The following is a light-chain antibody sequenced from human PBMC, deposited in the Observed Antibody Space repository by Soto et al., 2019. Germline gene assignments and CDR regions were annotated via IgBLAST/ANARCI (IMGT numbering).Light chain of an antibody. Sequence: SYELIQPPSVSVAPGQMARITCGGNNIGSKSVHWYQQKPGQAPVLVVYDDSDRPSGIPERLSGSNSGNTATLTISRAEAGDEADYYCQVWDGSSEHVVFGGGTKLTVL. CDR1: NIGSKS. CDR2: DDS. J-gene: IGLJ2*01. V-gene: IGLV3-21*02. CDR3: QVWDGSSEHVV.